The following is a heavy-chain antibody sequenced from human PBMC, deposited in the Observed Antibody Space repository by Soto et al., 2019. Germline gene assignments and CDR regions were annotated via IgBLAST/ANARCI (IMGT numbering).Heavy chain of an antibody. CDR2: IHYDGSNT. CDR3: ARDWYNFSSGSGRGGHWYFDL. J-gene: IGHJ2*01. CDR1: GFTFKNHW. D-gene: IGHD3-10*01. Sequence: EVQLVESGGKLVQPGGSLTLSCAASGFTFKNHWMHWVRQAPGKGLVWVSRIHYDGSNTRYADSVNGRFTISRDNAKNTPYLQLSSLKVDDTAVYYCARDWYNFSSGSGRGGHWYFDLWGRGTLVTVSS. V-gene: IGHV3-74*01.